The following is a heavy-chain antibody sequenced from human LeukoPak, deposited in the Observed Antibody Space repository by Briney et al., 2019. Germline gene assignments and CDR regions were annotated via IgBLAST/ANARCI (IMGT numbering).Heavy chain of an antibody. CDR1: GYTFTGYY. CDR3: ARAQTPGGRYFDFDY. V-gene: IGHV1-2*02. Sequence: ASVKVSCKASGYTFTGYYMHWVRQAPGQGLEWMGWINPKSGGTKYEQKFQDRVTMTRDTSISTVYMEVSNLRSDDTAVYYCARAQTPGGRYFDFDYWAQGHRVTVSS. J-gene: IGHJ4*02. CDR2: INPKSGGT. D-gene: IGHD3-9*01.